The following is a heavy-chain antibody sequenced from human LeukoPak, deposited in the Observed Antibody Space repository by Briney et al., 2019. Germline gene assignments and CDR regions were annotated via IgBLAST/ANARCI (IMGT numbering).Heavy chain of an antibody. CDR3: ARESVGYYDSSPN. V-gene: IGHV4-39*07. CDR1: GGSISSSSYY. D-gene: IGHD3-22*01. Sequence: SETLSLTCTVSGGSISSSSYYWGWIRQPPGKGLEWIGSIYYSGSTYYNPSLKSRVTISVDTSKNQFSLKLSSVTAADTAVYYCARESVGYYDSSPNWGQGTLVTVSS. J-gene: IGHJ4*02. CDR2: IYYSGST.